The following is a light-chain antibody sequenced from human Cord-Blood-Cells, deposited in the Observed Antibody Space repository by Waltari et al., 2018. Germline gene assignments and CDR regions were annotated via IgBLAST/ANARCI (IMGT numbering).Light chain of an antibody. Sequence: QSALTQPRSVSGSPGQSVTISCTGTSSHDGGYNHVSWYQQHPGKSPKLMFYDVSMRPSGLPDRCSGSNSGNTASLTISGLQAEDEADYYCCSYAGSYTWVFGGGTKLTVL. CDR3: CSYAGSYTWV. CDR1: SSHDGGYNH. J-gene: IGLJ3*02. CDR2: DVS. V-gene: IGLV2-11*01.